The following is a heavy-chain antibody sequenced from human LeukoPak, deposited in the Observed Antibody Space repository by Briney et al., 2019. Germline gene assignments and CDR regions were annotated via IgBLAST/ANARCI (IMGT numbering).Heavy chain of an antibody. CDR3: ASIAAAGIRAIDY. D-gene: IGHD6-13*01. V-gene: IGHV3-48*01. Sequence: GGSLRLSCAASGLTFSSYSMNWVRQAPGKGLEWVSYISSSSSTIYYADSVKGRFTISRDNAKNSLYLQMNSLRAEDTAVYYCASIAAAGIRAIDYWGQGTLVTVSS. CDR2: ISSSSSTI. J-gene: IGHJ4*02. CDR1: GLTFSSYS.